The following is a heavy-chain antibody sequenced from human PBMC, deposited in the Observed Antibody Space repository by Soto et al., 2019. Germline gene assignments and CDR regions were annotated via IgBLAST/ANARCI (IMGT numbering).Heavy chain of an antibody. CDR1: GGSISSYY. Sequence: SETLSLTCTVSGGSISSYYWSWIRQPPGKGLEWIGYIYYSGSTNYNPSLKSRVTISVDTSKNQFSLKLSSVTAADTAVYYCARDSGDIVVPYRLDPWGQGTLVTVSS. CDR2: IYYSGST. V-gene: IGHV4-59*01. J-gene: IGHJ5*02. D-gene: IGHD2-2*01. CDR3: ARDSGDIVVPYRLDP.